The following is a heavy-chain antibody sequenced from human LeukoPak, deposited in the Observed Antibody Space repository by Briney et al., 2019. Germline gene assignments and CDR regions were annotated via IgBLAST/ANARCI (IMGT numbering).Heavy chain of an antibody. CDR1: GGSISSYY. J-gene: IGHJ2*01. D-gene: IGHD5-24*01. CDR2: IYYSGST. V-gene: IGHV4-59*01. CDR3: ARDPGWLQLPNWYFDL. Sequence: SETLSLTCTVSGGSISSYYWSWIRQPPGKGLEWIGYIYYSGSTNYNPSLKSRVTISVDTSKNQFSLKLSSVTAADTAVYYCARDPGWLQLPNWYFDLWGRGTLVTVSS.